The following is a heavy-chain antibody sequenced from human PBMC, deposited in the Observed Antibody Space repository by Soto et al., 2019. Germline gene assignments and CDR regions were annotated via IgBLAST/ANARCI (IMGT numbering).Heavy chain of an antibody. D-gene: IGHD3-22*01. CDR1: GFTFSSYG. CDR3: AKALLHYYDSSGYHHGRGYYYYYGMDV. J-gene: IGHJ6*02. Sequence: QVQLVESGGGVVQPGRSLRLSCAASGFTFSSYGMHWVRQAPGKGLEWVAVISYDGSNKYYADSVKGRFTISRDNSKNTLYLQMHSLRAEDTAVYYCAKALLHYYDSSGYHHGRGYYYYYGMDVWGQGTTVTVSS. CDR2: ISYDGSNK. V-gene: IGHV3-30*18.